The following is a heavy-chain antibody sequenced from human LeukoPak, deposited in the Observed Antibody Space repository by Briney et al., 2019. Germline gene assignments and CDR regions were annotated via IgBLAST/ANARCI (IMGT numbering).Heavy chain of an antibody. D-gene: IGHD5-12*01. CDR1: GGSIRSYY. V-gene: IGHV4-59*12. Sequence: SETLSLTCTVSGGSIRSYYWSWIRQPPGKGLEWIGYIYYSGSTNYNPSLKSRVTISVDTSKNQFSLKLSSVTAADTAVYYCARGSGYVIDYWGQGTLVTVSS. J-gene: IGHJ4*02. CDR3: ARGSGYVIDY. CDR2: IYYSGST.